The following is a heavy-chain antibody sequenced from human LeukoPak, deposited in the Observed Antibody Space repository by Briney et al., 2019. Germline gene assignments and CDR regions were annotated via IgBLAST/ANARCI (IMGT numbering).Heavy chain of an antibody. Sequence: PGGSPRLSCAASGFTFSSYEMNWVRQAPGKGLEWVSYISSSGTTIYYADSVKGRFTISRDNAKNSLYLQMNSLRAEDTAVYYCARDRNDIELFDYWGQGTLVTVSS. CDR1: GFTFSSYE. V-gene: IGHV3-48*03. CDR3: ARDRNDIELFDY. D-gene: IGHD5-12*01. J-gene: IGHJ4*02. CDR2: ISSSGTTI.